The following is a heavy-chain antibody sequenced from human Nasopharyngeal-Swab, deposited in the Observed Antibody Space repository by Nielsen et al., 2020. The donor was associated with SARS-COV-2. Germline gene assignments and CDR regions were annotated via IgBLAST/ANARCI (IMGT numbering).Heavy chain of an antibody. CDR1: GDSVSSNSAA. CDR2: TYYRSKWYN. CDR3: ARGKLLWFGELSRRVYYFDY. D-gene: IGHD3-10*01. J-gene: IGHJ4*02. Sequence: TLSLTCAISGDSVSSNSAAWNWIRQSPSRGLEWLGRTYYRSKWYNDYAVSVKSRITINPDTSKNQFSLQLNSVTPEDTAVYYCARGKLLWFGELSRRVYYFDYWGQGTLVTVSS. V-gene: IGHV6-1*01.